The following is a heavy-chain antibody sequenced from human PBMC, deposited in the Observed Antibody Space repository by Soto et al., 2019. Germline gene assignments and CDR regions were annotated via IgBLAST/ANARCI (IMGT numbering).Heavy chain of an antibody. D-gene: IGHD6-6*01. CDR1: GFTFRSYW. CDR2: INSDGSST. V-gene: IGHV3-74*01. CDR3: ASGSSSLNFDS. Sequence: EVQLVESGGGLVQPGGSLRLSCAASGFTFRSYWMQWVRQAPGKGLVWVSWINSDGSSTSYADSVKGRFTISRDNAKNTLYLQMNRLRAEDTAVYYCASGSSSLNFDSWGQGTLGTVSS. J-gene: IGHJ4*02.